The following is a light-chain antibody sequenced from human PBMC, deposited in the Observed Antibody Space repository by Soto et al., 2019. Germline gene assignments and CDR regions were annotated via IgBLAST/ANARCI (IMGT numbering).Light chain of an antibody. CDR1: QSISRF. V-gene: IGKV1-39*01. Sequence: DIQMTQSPSSLSASVADRVTITCRASQSISRFVNWYQQRPGKAPNLLIYAASSLQSGVPSRFSGSGSGTDFTLTITSLQPEDFATYYCQQNYSSPHTFGQGTKVEIK. J-gene: IGKJ1*01. CDR3: QQNYSSPHT. CDR2: AAS.